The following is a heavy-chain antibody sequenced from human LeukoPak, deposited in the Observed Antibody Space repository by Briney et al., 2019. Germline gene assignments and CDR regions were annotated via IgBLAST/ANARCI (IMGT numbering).Heavy chain of an antibody. CDR2: INHSGST. V-gene: IGHV4-34*01. CDR3: ARGKGAYYVILTGYRDY. CDR1: GGSFSGYY. Sequence: SETLSLTCAVYGGSFSGYYWSWIRQPPGKGLEWIGEINHSGSTNYNPSLKSRVTISVDTSKNQFSLKLSSVTAADTAVYYCARGKGAYYVILTGYRDYWGQGTLVTVSS. J-gene: IGHJ4*02. D-gene: IGHD3-9*01.